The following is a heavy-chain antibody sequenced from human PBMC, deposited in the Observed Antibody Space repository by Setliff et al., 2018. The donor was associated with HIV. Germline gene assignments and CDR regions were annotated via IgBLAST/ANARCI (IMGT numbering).Heavy chain of an antibody. CDR2: IYYSGST. D-gene: IGHD4-17*01. J-gene: IGHJ4*02. CDR3: ARRGKDDYGESYSLKMVYFDY. CDR1: GGSISSYY. Sequence: PSETLSLTCTVSGGSISSYYWSWIRQPPGKGLEWIGYIYYSGSTNYNPPLKSRVTISVDTSKNQFSLKLSSVTAADTAVYYCARRGKDDYGESYSLKMVYFDYWGQGTLVTVSS. V-gene: IGHV4-59*08.